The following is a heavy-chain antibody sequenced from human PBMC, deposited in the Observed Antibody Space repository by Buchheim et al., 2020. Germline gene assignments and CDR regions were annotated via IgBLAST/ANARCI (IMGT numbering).Heavy chain of an antibody. CDR2: ISSSGSTI. CDR3: ARDPRYCSGGSCYPDY. D-gene: IGHD2-15*01. Sequence: EVQLVESGGGLVQPGGSLRLSCAASGFTFSSYEMNWVRQAPGKGLEWVSYISSSGSTIYYADSVKGRFTISRDNAKNSLYLPMNSLRAEDTAVYYCARDPRYCSGGSCYPDYWGQGTL. CDR1: GFTFSSYE. V-gene: IGHV3-48*03. J-gene: IGHJ4*02.